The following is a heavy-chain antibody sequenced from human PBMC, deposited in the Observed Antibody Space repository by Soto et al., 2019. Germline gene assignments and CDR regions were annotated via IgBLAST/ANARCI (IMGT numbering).Heavy chain of an antibody. CDR3: AREYSSTWYPFDY. D-gene: IGHD6-13*01. CDR2: INPNSGGT. J-gene: IGHJ4*02. V-gene: IGHV1-2*02. CDR1: GYTFTGHY. Sequence: GASVKVSCKASGYTFTGHYMHWVRQAPGQGPEWVGWINPNSGGTNYAQKFQGRVSMTRDTSISTAYMELSRLRSDDTAVYYCAREYSSTWYPFDYWGQGTLVTVSS.